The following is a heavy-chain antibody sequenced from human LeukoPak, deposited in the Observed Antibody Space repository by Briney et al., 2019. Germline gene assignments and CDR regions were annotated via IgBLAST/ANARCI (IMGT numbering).Heavy chain of an antibody. D-gene: IGHD3-16*01. J-gene: IGHJ5*02. CDR2: TDYSGST. CDR3: TRASSRAAGYVDWFDQ. V-gene: IGHV4-31*03. CDR1: GGSISSGGYY. Sequence: SETLSLTCTVSGGSISSGGYYWSWIRHHPGKGLEWIGYTDYSGSTYSNPSLKSRLTMSLDTSKNQFSLKLSSVTAADTAVYYCTRASSRAAGYVDWFDQWGQGTLVTVSS.